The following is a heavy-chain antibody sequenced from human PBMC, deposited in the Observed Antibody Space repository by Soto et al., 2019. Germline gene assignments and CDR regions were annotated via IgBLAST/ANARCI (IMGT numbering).Heavy chain of an antibody. CDR1: GFSLNTRDVG. Sequence: QITLNESGPALVKPTQTLTLTCTFSGFSLNTRDVGVGWIRQPPGKALEWLGVVYWDDDKTYSPSLKSRLTTPKAAPKNQVVLRMPKMDPVDTATYYCAHCRGGVASFWGQGTLVTVSS. J-gene: IGHJ4*02. V-gene: IGHV2-5*02. CDR2: VYWDDDK. D-gene: IGHD3-16*01. CDR3: AHCRGGVASF.